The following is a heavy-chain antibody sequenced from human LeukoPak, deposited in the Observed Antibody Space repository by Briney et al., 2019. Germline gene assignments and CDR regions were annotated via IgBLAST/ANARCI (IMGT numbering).Heavy chain of an antibody. D-gene: IGHD5-24*01. J-gene: IGHJ4*02. CDR3: ARLDGYNYVSGY. Sequence: PSETLSLTCAVSGYSISSGYYWGWIRQPPRKGLEWIGSIYHSGSTYYNPSLKSRVTISVDTSKNQFSLKLSSVTAADTAVYYCARLDGYNYVSGYWGQGTLVTVSS. CDR2: IYHSGST. V-gene: IGHV4-38-2*01. CDR1: GYSISSGYY.